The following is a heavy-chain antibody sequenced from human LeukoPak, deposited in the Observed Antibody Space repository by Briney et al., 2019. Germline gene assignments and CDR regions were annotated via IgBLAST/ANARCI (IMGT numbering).Heavy chain of an antibody. V-gene: IGHV3-21*01. Sequence: PGGSLRLSCAASGFTFSTYWMSWVRQAPGKGLEWVSSISSSSSYIYYADSVKGRFTISRDNAKNSLYLQMNSLRAEDTAVYYCAREVGYYYDSSGDDYWGQGTLVTVSS. D-gene: IGHD3-22*01. J-gene: IGHJ4*02. CDR1: GFTFSTYW. CDR2: ISSSSSYI. CDR3: AREVGYYYDSSGDDY.